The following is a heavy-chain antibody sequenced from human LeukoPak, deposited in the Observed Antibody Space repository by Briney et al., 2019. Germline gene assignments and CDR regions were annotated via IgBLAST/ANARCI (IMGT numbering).Heavy chain of an antibody. CDR2: ISGSGGST. D-gene: IGHD1-26*01. J-gene: IGHJ4*02. CDR3: AKGADSGSYSTLDY. Sequence: GGSLRLSCAASGFTFSSYAMSWVRQAPGKGLEGVSAISGSGGSTYYADSVKGRFTISRDNSKNTLYLQMNSLRAEDTAVYYCAKGADSGSYSTLDYWGRGTLVTVSS. V-gene: IGHV3-23*01. CDR1: GFTFSSYA.